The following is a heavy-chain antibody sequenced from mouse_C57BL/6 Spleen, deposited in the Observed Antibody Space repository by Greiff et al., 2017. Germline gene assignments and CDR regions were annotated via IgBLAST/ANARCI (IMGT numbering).Heavy chain of an antibody. CDR1: GYAFSSSW. Sequence: QLHVKQSGPELVKPGASVKISCKASGYAFSSSWMNWVKQRPGKGLEWIGRIYPGDGDTNYNGKFKGKATLTADKSSSTAYMQLSSLTSEDSAVYFWAIYYYGSSYDYYAMDYWGQGTSVTVSS. CDR3: AIYYYGSSYDYYAMDY. V-gene: IGHV1-82*01. CDR2: IYPGDGDT. J-gene: IGHJ4*01. D-gene: IGHD1-1*01.